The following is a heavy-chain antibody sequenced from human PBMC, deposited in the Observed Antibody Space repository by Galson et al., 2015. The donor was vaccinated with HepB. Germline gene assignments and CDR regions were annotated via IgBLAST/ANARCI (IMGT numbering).Heavy chain of an antibody. Sequence: SLRLSCAASGFTFSSYAMSWVRQAPGKGLEWVSAISGSGGSTYYADSVKGRFTISRDNSKNTLYRQMNSLRAEDTAVYYCAKDNLDDSSGYYPGRDAFDIWGQGTMVTVSS. J-gene: IGHJ3*02. CDR1: GFTFSSYA. CDR2: ISGSGGST. CDR3: AKDNLDDSSGYYPGRDAFDI. V-gene: IGHV3-23*01. D-gene: IGHD3-22*01.